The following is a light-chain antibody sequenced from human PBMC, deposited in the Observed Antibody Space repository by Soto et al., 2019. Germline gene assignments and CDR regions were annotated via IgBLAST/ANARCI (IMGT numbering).Light chain of an antibody. V-gene: IGKV3-20*01. Sequence: SGTRSCGGSRQSVSSYLAWYQQKPGQAHRLLIYGASNRATGIPDRLSGSGSGTDFTLTISRLETEDFAVYSCQLYGSSGTFGHGIKVAIK. CDR1: QSVSSY. CDR3: QLYGSSGT. J-gene: IGKJ1*01. CDR2: GAS.